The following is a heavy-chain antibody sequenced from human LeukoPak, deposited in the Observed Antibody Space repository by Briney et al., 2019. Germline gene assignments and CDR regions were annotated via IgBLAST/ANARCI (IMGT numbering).Heavy chain of an antibody. CDR2: INPSGGTT. V-gene: IGHV1-46*01. J-gene: IGHJ5*02. CDR1: GYTFTSYY. D-gene: IGHD6-13*01. CDR3: AREGAAGTYGSRNWFDP. Sequence: GASVKVSCKASGYTFTSYYMHWVRRAPGQGLEWMGIINPSGGTTTYAQKFQGRVTMTRDTSTSTVYMELSSLRSEDTAVYYCAREGAAGTYGSRNWFDPWGQGTLVTVSS.